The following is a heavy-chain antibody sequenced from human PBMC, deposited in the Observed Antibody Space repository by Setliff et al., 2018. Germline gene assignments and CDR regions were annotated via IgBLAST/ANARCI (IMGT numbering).Heavy chain of an antibody. V-gene: IGHV4-39*02. CDR1: GVSIGDTYYY. D-gene: IGHD2-21*01. Sequence: SETLSLTCTVSGVSIGDTYYYWAWIRQPPGKGLECVGSVSFSGSAYFSPSVKSRVAISLDTSTNVFSLKLSSLIAADTAVYYCAGDPGFHSGTWSLDSWGQGRLVTVSS. CDR2: VSFSGSA. J-gene: IGHJ4*02. CDR3: AGDPGFHSGTWSLDS.